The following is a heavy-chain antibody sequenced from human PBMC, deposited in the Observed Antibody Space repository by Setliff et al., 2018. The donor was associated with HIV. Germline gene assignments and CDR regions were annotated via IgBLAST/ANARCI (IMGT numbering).Heavy chain of an antibody. CDR3: AKEAIYVGYVDY. V-gene: IGHV3-23*01. Sequence: PGGSLRLSCAASGFTFSNFAINWVRQAPGKGLEWVSTISGRGTNTYYADSVKGRFTISRDNSKNTLSLQLNSLTAEDSAVYYCAKEAIYVGYVDYWGQGTLVTVSS. CDR1: GFTFSNFA. D-gene: IGHD3-16*01. CDR2: ISGRGTNT. J-gene: IGHJ4*02.